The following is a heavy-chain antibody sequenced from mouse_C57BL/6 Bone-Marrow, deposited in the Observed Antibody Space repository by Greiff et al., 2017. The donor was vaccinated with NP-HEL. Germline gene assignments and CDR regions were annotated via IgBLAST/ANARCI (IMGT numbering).Heavy chain of an antibody. CDR2: IDPSDSYT. J-gene: IGHJ2*01. Sequence: QVQLQQPGAELVMPGASVKLSCKASGYTFTSYWMHWVKQRPGQGLEWIGEIDPSDSYTNYNQKFKGKSTLTVDKSSSTAYMQLSSLTSEDSAVYYCARYGTTVLDYWGQGTTLTVSS. D-gene: IGHD1-1*01. CDR3: ARYGTTVLDY. CDR1: GYTFTSYW. V-gene: IGHV1-69*01.